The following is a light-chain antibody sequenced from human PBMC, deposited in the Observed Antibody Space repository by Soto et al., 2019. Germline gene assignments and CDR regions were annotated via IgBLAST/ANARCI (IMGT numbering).Light chain of an antibody. J-gene: IGLJ1*01. V-gene: IGLV2-14*01. CDR3: SSYTSSSTLHYV. CDR2: DVS. Sequence: QSVLTQPASVSGSPGLSITISCTGTSSDVGGYNYVSWYQQHPGKAPKLMIYDVSNRPSGVSNRFSGSKSGNTASLTISGLQAEDEADYYCSSYTSSSTLHYVFGTGTRSPS. CDR1: SSDVGGYNY.